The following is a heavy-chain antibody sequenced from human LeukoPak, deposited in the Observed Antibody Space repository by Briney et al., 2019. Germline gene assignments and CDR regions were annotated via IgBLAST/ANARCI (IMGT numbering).Heavy chain of an antibody. CDR1: GFTFSTYA. V-gene: IGHV3-23*01. J-gene: IGHJ6*03. CDR3: AKDSSSYDWGYMDV. Sequence: QAGGSLRLSCAASGFTFSTYAMSWVRQAPGKGLGWVSLIGGSDGRTRYADSVKGRFTISRDNSKNTLYLEMNSLRAEDTAVYYCAKDSSSYDWGYMDVWGKGTTVTISS. CDR2: IGGSDGRT. D-gene: IGHD3-22*01.